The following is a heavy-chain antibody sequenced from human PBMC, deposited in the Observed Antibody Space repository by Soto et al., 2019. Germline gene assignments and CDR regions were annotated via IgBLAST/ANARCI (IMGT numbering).Heavy chain of an antibody. CDR3: ARDKYSRTSGTTFDH. D-gene: IGHD6-6*01. J-gene: IGHJ4*02. V-gene: IGHV3-11*01. CDR1: GFTFSEYY. Sequence: GGALRLSCGASGFTFSEYYMSWIRQAPGKGLEWVAYISSSGSTTYYADSVKGRFNISRDNTKNSLHLQMNSLGAGDTAMYYCARDKYSRTSGTTFDHWGQGNLVTVS. CDR2: ISSSGSTT.